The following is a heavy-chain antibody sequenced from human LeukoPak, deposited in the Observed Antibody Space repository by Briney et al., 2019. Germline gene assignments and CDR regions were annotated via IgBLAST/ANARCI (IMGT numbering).Heavy chain of an antibody. Sequence: ASVKVSCKASGYTFTSYDVGWVRQAPGQGLEWMGWISTYNGNTTYAQKFQGRVTMTRDTSTSTVYMELSSLRSEDTAVYYCASAFSTRGWFGYWGQGTLVTVSS. J-gene: IGHJ5*01. V-gene: IGHV1-18*01. CDR2: ISTYNGNT. CDR3: ASAFSTRGWFGY. CDR1: GYTFTSYD.